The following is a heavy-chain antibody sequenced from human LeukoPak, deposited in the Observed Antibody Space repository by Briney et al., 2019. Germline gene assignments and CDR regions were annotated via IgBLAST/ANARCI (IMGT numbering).Heavy chain of an antibody. CDR2: IYYSGST. J-gene: IGHJ4*02. CDR1: GGSISSYY. CDR3: ARVRRDYFDY. Sequence: SETLSLTCTVSGGSISSYYWSWIRQPPGKGLEWIGYIYYSGSTNYNPSLNSRVTISVDTSKNQFSLKLSSVTAADTAAYYCARVRRDYFDYWGQGTPVTVSS. V-gene: IGHV4-59*01.